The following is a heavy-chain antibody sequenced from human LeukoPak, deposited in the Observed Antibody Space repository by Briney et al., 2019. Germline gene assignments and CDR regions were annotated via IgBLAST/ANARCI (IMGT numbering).Heavy chain of an antibody. CDR3: ARLVGGSYAFDI. J-gene: IGHJ3*02. CDR1: GFTFSSYS. V-gene: IGHV3-21*01. D-gene: IGHD3-10*01. Sequence: PGGSLRLSCAASGFTFSSYSMNWVRQAPGEGLEWVSSISSSSSYIYYADSVKGRFTISRDNAKNSLYLQMNSLRAEDTAVYYCARLVGGSYAFDIWGQGTMVTVSS. CDR2: ISSSSSYI.